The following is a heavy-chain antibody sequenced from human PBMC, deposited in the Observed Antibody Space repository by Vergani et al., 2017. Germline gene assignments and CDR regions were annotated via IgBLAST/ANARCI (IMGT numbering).Heavy chain of an antibody. D-gene: IGHD4-17*01. V-gene: IGHV3-7*01. Sequence: EVQLVGSGGGLVQPGGSLRLSCAASGFTFISYWMCWVRQAPGKGREWVANIKKDGSEKYYVDSVKGRFTISRDNAKNSLYLQMNSLRAEDTAVYYCARMVPNYGDYNGFDDWGQGTLVTVSS. CDR2: IKKDGSEK. CDR1: GFTFISYW. J-gene: IGHJ5*02. CDR3: ARMVPNYGDYNGFDD.